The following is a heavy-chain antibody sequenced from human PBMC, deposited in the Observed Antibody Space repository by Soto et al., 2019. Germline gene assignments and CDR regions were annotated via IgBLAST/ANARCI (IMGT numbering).Heavy chain of an antibody. V-gene: IGHV4-4*07. D-gene: IGHD1-26*01. CDR1: GGSISDYSSSHY. CDR3: AVETVGGSPGDC. CDR2: VSTSGHP. Sequence: TLSLTCTVSGGSISDYSSSHYWSWIRQPAGKGLEWVGRVSTSGHPTYSPSLKSRVTMSLDASKNQFSLTVNSVTAADTAMYYCAVETVGGSPGDCWGQGTLVTVSS. J-gene: IGHJ1*01.